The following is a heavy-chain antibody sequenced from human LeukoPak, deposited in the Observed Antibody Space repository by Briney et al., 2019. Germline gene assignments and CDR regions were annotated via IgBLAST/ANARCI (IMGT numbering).Heavy chain of an antibody. CDR2: ITKGGATV. CDR3: ARLSVSITRRFDL. CDR1: GFTLSNYE. V-gene: IGHV3-48*03. D-gene: IGHD3-3*01. Sequence: GGSLRLSCAPSGFTLSNYEMNWVRLTPGKGLEWISYITKGGATVLYAESVRGRFTISRDNANSSLYLQMNSLRAEDTAVYFCARLSVSITRRFDLWGQGTLVTVSS. J-gene: IGHJ5*02.